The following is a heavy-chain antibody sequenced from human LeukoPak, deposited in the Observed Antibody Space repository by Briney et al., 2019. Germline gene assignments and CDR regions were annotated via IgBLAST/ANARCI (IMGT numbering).Heavy chain of an antibody. CDR1: GFTFSRYS. Sequence: PGRSLRLSCAASGFTFSRYSMNWVRQTPGKGLEWVSSISSSSTYIYYADSVKGRFTISGDNAKNSLYLQMNSLRAEDTAVYYCAREPTAMILWGQGTLVTVSS. CDR3: AREPTAMIL. D-gene: IGHD5-18*01. V-gene: IGHV3-21*01. J-gene: IGHJ4*02. CDR2: ISSSSTYI.